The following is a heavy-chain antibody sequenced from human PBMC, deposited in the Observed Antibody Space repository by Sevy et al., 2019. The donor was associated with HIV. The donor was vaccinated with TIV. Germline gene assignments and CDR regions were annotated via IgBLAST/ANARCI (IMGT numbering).Heavy chain of an antibody. Sequence: GGSLRLSCAASGLTFSSHAMHWVRQAPGKGLEWGAVISSAGSNKYYADSVKGRFTISRDNPKNTLYLQMNSLRPEDTAVYYCTRDAGYSIAWSPSDYWGQGTLVTVSS. D-gene: IGHD6-19*01. CDR3: TRDAGYSIAWSPSDY. CDR2: ISSAGSNK. J-gene: IGHJ4*02. V-gene: IGHV3-30-3*01. CDR1: GLTFSSHA.